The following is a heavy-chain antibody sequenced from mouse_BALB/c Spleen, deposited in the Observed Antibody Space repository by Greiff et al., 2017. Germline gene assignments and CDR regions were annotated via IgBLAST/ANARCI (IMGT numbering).Heavy chain of an antibody. D-gene: IGHD2-1*01. CDR1: GFNIKDTY. CDR3: ASLYGNYEIDY. V-gene: IGHV14-3*02. J-gene: IGHJ2*01. Sequence: EVQLVESGAELVKPGASVKLSCTASGFNIKDTYMHWVKQRPEQGLEWIGRIDPENGNTIYDPKFQGKASITADTSSNTAYLQLSSLTSEDTAVYYCASLYGNYEIDYWGQGTTLTVSS. CDR2: IDPENGNT.